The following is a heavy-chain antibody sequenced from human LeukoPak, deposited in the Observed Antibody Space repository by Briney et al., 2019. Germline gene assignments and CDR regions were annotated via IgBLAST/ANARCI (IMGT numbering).Heavy chain of an antibody. J-gene: IGHJ4*02. CDR2: IYYSGST. CDR1: GGSISSGGYY. CDR3: ARGLSHDFWSGYKPTGFDY. Sequence: SQTLSLTCTVSGGSISSGGYYWSWIRQHPGKGLEWIGYIYYSGSTNYNPSLKSRVTISVDTSKNQFSLKLSSVTAADTAVYYCARGLSHDFWSGYKPTGFDYWGQGTLVTVSS. D-gene: IGHD3-3*01. V-gene: IGHV4-31*03.